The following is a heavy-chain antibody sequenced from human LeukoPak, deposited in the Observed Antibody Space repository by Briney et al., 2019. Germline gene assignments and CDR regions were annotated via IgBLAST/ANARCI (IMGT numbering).Heavy chain of an antibody. Sequence: ASVKVSCKASGYTLTTYYLHWLRQAPGRGLEWMGWINPKNGGTKSAQNFRGRVTMTTDTSINTAYMELRGLTSDDTAVYYCARLADSGDFFDLWGQGTTVTVSS. CDR3: ARLADSGDFFDL. J-gene: IGHJ3*01. V-gene: IGHV1-2*02. D-gene: IGHD1-26*01. CDR1: GYTLTTYY. CDR2: INPKNGGT.